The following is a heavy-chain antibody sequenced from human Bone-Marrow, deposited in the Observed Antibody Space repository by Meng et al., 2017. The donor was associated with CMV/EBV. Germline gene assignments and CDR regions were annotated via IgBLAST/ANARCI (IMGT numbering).Heavy chain of an antibody. Sequence: GESLKISCAASGFTFSDYYMSWIRQAPGKGLEWVSYISSSGSTIYYADSVKGRFTISRDNAKNSLYLQMNSLRAEDTAVYYCAREVAPTKGYGMDVWGQGTTVTVSS. D-gene: IGHD5-12*01. CDR2: ISSSGSTI. CDR1: GFTFSDYY. CDR3: AREVAPTKGYGMDV. V-gene: IGHV3-11*01. J-gene: IGHJ6*02.